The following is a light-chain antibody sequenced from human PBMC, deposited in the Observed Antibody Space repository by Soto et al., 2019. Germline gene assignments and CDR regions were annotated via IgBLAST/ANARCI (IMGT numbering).Light chain of an antibody. Sequence: EIVLTQSQATLSLSPREIASLSCSASQSVDNYLAWYQQKPGQAPRLLIHDVTNRATGTPARFSGSGSGTAFTLSSSSLEPADFAVYYCQQRSNRPRFTFGPGTKVYIK. CDR2: DVT. J-gene: IGKJ3*01. CDR1: QSVDNY. V-gene: IGKV3-11*01. CDR3: QQRSNRPRFT.